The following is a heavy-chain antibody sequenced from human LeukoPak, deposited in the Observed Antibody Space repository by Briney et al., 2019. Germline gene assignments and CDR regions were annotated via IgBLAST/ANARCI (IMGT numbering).Heavy chain of an antibody. D-gene: IGHD1-26*01. J-gene: IGHJ5*02. Sequence: PSETLSLTCTVSGDSLSSSSYFSGWLRQPPGKGLEWLGSISYSGSTYYNPSLKSRVTISVNTSNNQFSLNLNSVPAADTAVYYCARHEYSGSYYGLSWFDHWGQGTLVTVSS. CDR3: ARHEYSGSYYGLSWFDH. CDR2: ISYSGST. CDR1: GDSLSSSSYF. V-gene: IGHV4-39*01.